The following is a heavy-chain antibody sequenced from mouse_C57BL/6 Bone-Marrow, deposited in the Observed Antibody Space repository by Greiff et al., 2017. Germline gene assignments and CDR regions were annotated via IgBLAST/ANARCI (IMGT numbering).Heavy chain of an antibody. CDR2: IRNKANGYTT. CDR1: GFTFTDYY. D-gene: IGHD2-1*01. CDR3: ARSIYYGYYYAMDY. Sequence: DVTLVESGGGLVQPGGSLSLSCAASGFTFTDYYMSWVRQPPGKALEWLGFIRNKANGYTTEYSASVKGRFTISRDNSQSILYLQMNALRAEDSATYYCARSIYYGYYYAMDYWGQGTSVTVSS. V-gene: IGHV7-3*01. J-gene: IGHJ4*01.